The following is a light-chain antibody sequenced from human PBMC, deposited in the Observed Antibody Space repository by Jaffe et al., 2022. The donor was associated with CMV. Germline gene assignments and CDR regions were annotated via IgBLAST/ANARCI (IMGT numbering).Light chain of an antibody. V-gene: IGLV1-40*01. CDR3: QSYDSSLSGSWV. CDR1: SSNIGAGYD. J-gene: IGLJ1*01. CDR2: GNI. Sequence: QSVLTQPPSVSGAPGQRVTISCTGSSSNIGAGYDVHWYQQFAGTAPKLLIYGNINRPSGVPDRFSGSKSGTSASLAITGLQAEDEADYYCQSYDSSLSGSWVFGTGTKVTVL.